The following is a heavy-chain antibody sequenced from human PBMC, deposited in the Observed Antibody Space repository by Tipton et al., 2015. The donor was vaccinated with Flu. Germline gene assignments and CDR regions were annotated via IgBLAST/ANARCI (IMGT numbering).Heavy chain of an antibody. CDR3: ARCDYYDSSGYYGGWFDP. D-gene: IGHD3-22*01. CDR1: GYSFTSYW. J-gene: IGHJ5*02. V-gene: IGHV5-51*03. Sequence: QLVQSGAEVKKPGESLKISCKGSGYSFTSYWIGWVRQMPGKGLEWMGIIYPGDSDTRYSPSFQGQVTISADKSISTANLQWSSLKASDTAMYYCARCDYYDSSGYYGGWFDPWGQGTLVTVSS. CDR2: IYPGDSDT.